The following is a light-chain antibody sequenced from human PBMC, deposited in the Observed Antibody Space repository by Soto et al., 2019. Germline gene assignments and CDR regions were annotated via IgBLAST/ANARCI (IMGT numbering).Light chain of an antibody. CDR1: QNIRTY. V-gene: IGKV1-39*01. J-gene: IGKJ1*01. CDR3: QQTYSISQT. Sequence: DIQMTQSPSSMSASVGDRVTITCRASQNIRTYLNWFQQEPGRAPKLLIHSASTLQSGVPSRFSGSGSGTDFTLTISSLQPEDSAIYYCQQTYSISQTFGQGTKVEIK. CDR2: SAS.